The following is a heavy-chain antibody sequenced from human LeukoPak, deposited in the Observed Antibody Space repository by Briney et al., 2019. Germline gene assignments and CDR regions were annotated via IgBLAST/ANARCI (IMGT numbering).Heavy chain of an antibody. CDR1: GFTFSTYW. Sequence: PGGSLRLSCAASGFTFSTYWMTWVRQAPGKGLEWVANLKQDGSERYYVDPVKGRFTISRDNAKNSLYLQMNSLRAEDTAVYYCARDYRSSSGRSIDYWGQGTLVTVSS. CDR2: LKQDGSER. V-gene: IGHV3-7*01. J-gene: IGHJ4*02. CDR3: ARDYRSSSGRSIDY. D-gene: IGHD6-6*01.